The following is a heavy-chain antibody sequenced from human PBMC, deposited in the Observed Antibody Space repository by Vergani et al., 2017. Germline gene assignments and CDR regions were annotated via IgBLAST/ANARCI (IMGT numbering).Heavy chain of an antibody. CDR1: GGSISSGSYY. CDR3: ARDPLYSTTWPVLLIDMEV. V-gene: IGHV4-61*02. CDR2: FYTGGGT. D-gene: IGHD6-13*01. J-gene: IGHJ6*02. Sequence: QVQLQESGPGLVRPSQTLSLTCTVSGGSISSGSYYWSWFRQPAGKGLEWIGRFYTGGGTSYNPSLKSRSTISVDTSKNQFSLQLSSVTAADTAVYYCARDPLYSTTWPVLLIDMEVWGQGTTVTVSS.